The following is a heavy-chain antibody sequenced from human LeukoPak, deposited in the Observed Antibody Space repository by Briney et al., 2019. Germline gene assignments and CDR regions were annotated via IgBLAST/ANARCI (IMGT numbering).Heavy chain of an antibody. D-gene: IGHD3-3*02. CDR3: ARAPPLLALRSEPMGY. CDR2: INPNSGGT. CDR1: GYAFTGYY. Sequence: GASVKVSCKASGYAFTGYYMHWVRQAPGQGLEWMGWINPNSGGTNYAQKFQGRVTMTRDTSISTAYMELSRLRSDDTAVYYCARAPPLLALRSEPMGYWGQGTLVTVSS. V-gene: IGHV1-2*02. J-gene: IGHJ4*02.